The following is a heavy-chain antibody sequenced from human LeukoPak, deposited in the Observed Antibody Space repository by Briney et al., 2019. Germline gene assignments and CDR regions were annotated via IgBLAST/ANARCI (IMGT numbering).Heavy chain of an antibody. CDR1: GYTFTGYY. V-gene: IGHV1-46*01. Sequence: ASVKVSCKASGYTFTGYYMHWVRQAPGQGLEWMGIINPSGGSTSYAQKFQGRVTMTRDMSTSTVYMELSRLRSEDTAVYYCARAPYSSSWYHYYYYYMYVWGKGTTVTVSS. CDR3: ARAPYSSSWYHYYYYYMYV. J-gene: IGHJ6*03. CDR2: INPSGGST. D-gene: IGHD6-13*01.